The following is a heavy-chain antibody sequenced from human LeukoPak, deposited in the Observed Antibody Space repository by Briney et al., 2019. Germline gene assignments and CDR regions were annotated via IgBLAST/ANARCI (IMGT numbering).Heavy chain of an antibody. Sequence: PGGSLRLSCAASGFTFSSYAMSWVRQAPGRGLEWVSAISGSGGSTYYADPVKGRFTVSRDNSKNTLYLQMNSLRAEDTAVYYCAKDVFYPYYFMDVWGKGTTVTVSS. CDR2: ISGSGGST. CDR3: AKDVFYPYYFMDV. CDR1: GFTFSSYA. V-gene: IGHV3-23*01. J-gene: IGHJ6*03. D-gene: IGHD3-9*01.